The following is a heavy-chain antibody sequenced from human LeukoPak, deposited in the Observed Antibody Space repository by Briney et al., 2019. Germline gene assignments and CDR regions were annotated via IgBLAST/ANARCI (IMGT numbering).Heavy chain of an antibody. CDR3: ARTYYDFWSGSNWFDP. CDR1: GYTFTSYA. D-gene: IGHD3-3*01. V-gene: IGHV1-69*13. CDR2: IIPIFGTA. J-gene: IGHJ5*02. Sequence: GASVKVSCKASGYTFTSYAIHWVRQAPGQGLEWMGGIIPIFGTANYAQKFQGRVTITADESTSTAYMELSSLRSEDTAVYYCARTYYDFWSGSNWFDPWGQGTLVTVSS.